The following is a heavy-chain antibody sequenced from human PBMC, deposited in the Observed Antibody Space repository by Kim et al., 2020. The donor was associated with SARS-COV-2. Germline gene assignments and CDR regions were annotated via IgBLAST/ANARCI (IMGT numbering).Heavy chain of an antibody. D-gene: IGHD7-27*01. CDR1: GFTFNTYT. CDR2: FSSSITTI. Sequence: GGSLRLSCAASGFTFNTYTMNVFRQAPGKVLGWPSFFSSSITTIYNANSVKGRFPISREKAKTSLYLQLKILRAEDTATYYCPSESGHYCIQGPLLT. CDR3: PSESGHY. V-gene: IGHV3-48*01. J-gene: IGHJ4*02.